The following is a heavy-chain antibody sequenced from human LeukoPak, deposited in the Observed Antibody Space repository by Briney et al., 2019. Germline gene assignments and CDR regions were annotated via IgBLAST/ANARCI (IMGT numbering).Heavy chain of an antibody. J-gene: IGHJ4*02. Sequence: GGSLRLSCAASGFTFSNYWMSWVRQAPGKGLEWVANIKQDGSEKIYVDSVKGRFTISRDNAKNSLYLQMTSLRADDTAVYYCAKGGDTYSSGWYGSEGAFDYWGQGTLVTVSS. V-gene: IGHV3-7*03. CDR2: IKQDGSEK. D-gene: IGHD6-19*01. CDR3: AKGGDTYSSGWYGSEGAFDY. CDR1: GFTFSNYW.